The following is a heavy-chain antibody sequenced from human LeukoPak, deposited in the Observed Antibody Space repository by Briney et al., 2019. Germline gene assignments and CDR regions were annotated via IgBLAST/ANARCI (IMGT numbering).Heavy chain of an antibody. J-gene: IGHJ5*02. V-gene: IGHV6-1*01. Sequence: SQTLSLTCAISGDSVSSNSAAWNWIRQSPSRGLEWLGRTYYRSKWYNDYAVSVKSRITVNPDTSKNQFSLQLNSVTPEDTAVYYCARVYCGGDCYSANWFDPWGQGTLVTVSS. CDR1: GDSVSSNSAA. CDR3: ARVYCGGDCYSANWFDP. CDR2: TYYRSKWYN. D-gene: IGHD2-21*02.